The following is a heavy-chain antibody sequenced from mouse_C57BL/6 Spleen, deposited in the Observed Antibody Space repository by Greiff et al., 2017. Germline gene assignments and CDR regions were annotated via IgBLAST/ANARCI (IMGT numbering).Heavy chain of an antibody. V-gene: IGHV7-1*01. CDR1: GFTFSDFY. CDR3: ARDLYS. J-gene: IGHJ3*01. CDR2: SRNKANDYTT. D-gene: IGHD2-1*01. Sequence: EVKLMESGGGLVQSGRSLRLSCATSGFTFSDFYMEWVRQAPGKGLEWIAASRNKANDYTTEYSASVKGRFIVSRDTSQSILYLQMNALRAEDTAIYYCARDLYSWGQGTLVTVSA.